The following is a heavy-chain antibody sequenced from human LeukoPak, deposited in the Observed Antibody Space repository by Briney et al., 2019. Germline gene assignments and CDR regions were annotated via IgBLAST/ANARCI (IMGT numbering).Heavy chain of an antibody. D-gene: IGHD3-9*01. CDR1: GGSISSYY. V-gene: IGHV4-59*12. CDR2: IYYSGST. CDR3: ARGGPLTGGDAFDI. J-gene: IGHJ3*02. Sequence: SETLSLTCTVSGGSISSYYWSWIRQPPGKGLEWIGYIYYSGSTNYNPSLKSRVTISVDRSKNQFSLKLSSVTAADTAVYYCARGGPLTGGDAFDIWGQGTMVTVSS.